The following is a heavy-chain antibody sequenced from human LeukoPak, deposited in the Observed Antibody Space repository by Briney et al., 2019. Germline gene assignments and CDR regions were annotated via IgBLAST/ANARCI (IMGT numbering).Heavy chain of an antibody. CDR3: AKWGSSWYHGMDV. CDR1: GGSISSYY. CDR2: IYYSGST. D-gene: IGHD6-13*01. V-gene: IGHV4-59*01. J-gene: IGHJ6*02. Sequence: PSETLSLTCTVSGGSISSYYWSWIRQPPGKGLEWIGYIYYSGSTNYNPSLKSRVTISVDTSKNQFSLKLSSVTAADTAVYYYAKWGSSWYHGMDVWGQGTTVTVSS.